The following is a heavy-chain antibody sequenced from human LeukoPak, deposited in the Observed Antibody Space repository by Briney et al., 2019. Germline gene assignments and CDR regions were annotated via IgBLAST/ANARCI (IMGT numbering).Heavy chain of an antibody. D-gene: IGHD3-3*01. CDR2: INHSGST. Sequence: PSETLSLTCAVYGGSFSGYYWSWLRQPPGKGLEWIGEINHSGSTNYNPSLKSRVTISVDTSKNQFSLKLSSVTAADTAVYYCARGSTYYDFWSGRFDYWGQGTLVTVSS. CDR1: GGSFSGYY. J-gene: IGHJ4*02. V-gene: IGHV4-34*01. CDR3: ARGSTYYDFWSGRFDY.